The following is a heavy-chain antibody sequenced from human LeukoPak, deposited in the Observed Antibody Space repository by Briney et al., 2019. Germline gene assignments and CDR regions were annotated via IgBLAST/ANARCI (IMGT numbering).Heavy chain of an antibody. D-gene: IGHD6-19*01. Sequence: GGFLRLTCAASGFTFIDYDMHWVRQVIGKGLEWVSAIGIRGDTHYSGSVKGRFTISRENAESSLYLQMNSLRAEDTAVYYCARGGIQVSGIDEFDYWGQGTLVTISS. CDR2: IGIRGDT. V-gene: IGHV3-13*01. CDR3: ARGGIQVSGIDEFDY. CDR1: GFTFIDYD. J-gene: IGHJ4*02.